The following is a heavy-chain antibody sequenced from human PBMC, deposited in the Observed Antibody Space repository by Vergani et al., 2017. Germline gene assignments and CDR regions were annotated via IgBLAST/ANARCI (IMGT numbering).Heavy chain of an antibody. CDR2: IYYSGST. V-gene: IGHV4-39*01. Sequence: QLQLQESGPGLVKPSETLSLTCTVSGGSISSSSYYWGWIRQPPGKGLEWIGSIYYSGSTYYNPSLKSRVTISVDTSKNQFSLKLGSVTAADTAVYYCASDYCGGDCYSGGWFDPWGQGTLVTVSS. D-gene: IGHD2-21*02. J-gene: IGHJ5*02. CDR3: ASDYCGGDCYSGGWFDP. CDR1: GGSISSSSYY.